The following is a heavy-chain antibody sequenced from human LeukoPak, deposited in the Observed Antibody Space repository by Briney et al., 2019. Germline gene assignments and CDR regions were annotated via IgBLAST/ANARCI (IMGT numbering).Heavy chain of an antibody. CDR3: AREVYCGGDCRYFDV. CDR1: GGSTSSYY. Sequence: SETLSLTCTVSGGSTSSYYWSWVRQPPGKGLEWIGYVFYTGSTNYNPSLESRVTVSVDRPKNEFSLKLTSVTAADTAFYYCAREVYCGGDCRYFDVWGRGTLVTVSS. D-gene: IGHD2-21*02. CDR2: VFYTGST. J-gene: IGHJ2*01. V-gene: IGHV4-59*01.